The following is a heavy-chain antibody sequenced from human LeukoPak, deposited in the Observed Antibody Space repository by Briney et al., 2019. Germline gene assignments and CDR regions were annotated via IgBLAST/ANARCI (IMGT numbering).Heavy chain of an antibody. CDR2: ITNNGDTT. Sequence: GGSLRLSCAASGFTFSSYAMSWVRQAPGKGLEWVSSITNNGDTTYYADSVKGRFTISRDNSKNTLYLQMNSLRAEDTALYYCADSNYWYPVDYWGQGTLVTVSS. CDR1: GFTFSSYA. D-gene: IGHD4-11*01. V-gene: IGHV3-23*01. CDR3: ADSNYWYPVDY. J-gene: IGHJ4*02.